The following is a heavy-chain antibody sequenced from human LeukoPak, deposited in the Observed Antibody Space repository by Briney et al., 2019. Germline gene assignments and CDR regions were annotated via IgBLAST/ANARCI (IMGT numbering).Heavy chain of an antibody. Sequence: SETLSLTCAVYSGSFSGYYWSWIRQPPGKGLEWIGEINHSGSTNYNPSLKSRVTISVDTSKNQFSLKLSSVTAADTAVYYCARGLRSVAARPYFDYWGQGTLVTVSS. V-gene: IGHV4-34*01. CDR3: ARGLRSVAARPYFDY. CDR2: INHSGST. D-gene: IGHD6-6*01. CDR1: SGSFSGYY. J-gene: IGHJ4*02.